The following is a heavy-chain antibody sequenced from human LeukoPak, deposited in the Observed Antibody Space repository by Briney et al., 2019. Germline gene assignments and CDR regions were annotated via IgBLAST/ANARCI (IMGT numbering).Heavy chain of an antibody. V-gene: IGHV4-39*01. Sequence: SETLSLTCTVSGGSISSSSYYWGWIRQPPGKGLEWIGSIYYSGSTYYNPSLKSRVTISVDTSKNQFSLKLSSVTAADTAVYYCASNKYDSSGYYDDYWGQGTLVTVSS. CDR3: ASNKYDSSGYYDDY. J-gene: IGHJ4*02. D-gene: IGHD3-22*01. CDR2: IYYSGST. CDR1: GGSISSSSYY.